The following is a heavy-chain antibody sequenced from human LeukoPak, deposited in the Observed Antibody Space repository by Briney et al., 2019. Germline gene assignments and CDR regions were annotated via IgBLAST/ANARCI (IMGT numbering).Heavy chain of an antibody. CDR2: IIPSFGTA. Sequence: GASVKASCKASGGTFISYAISWVRQAPGQGLEWMVGIIPSFGTANYAQKFQGRVTITPDEYTSTDYMEMSSLSSEDTAVYDCARVKLDVDDFDIWGQGTMVTVSS. CDR3: ARVKLDVDDFDI. J-gene: IGHJ3*02. D-gene: IGHD6-13*01. V-gene: IGHV1-69*13. CDR1: GGTFISYA.